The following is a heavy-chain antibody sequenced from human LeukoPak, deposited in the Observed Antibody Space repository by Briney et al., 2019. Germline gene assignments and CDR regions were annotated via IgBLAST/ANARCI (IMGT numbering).Heavy chain of an antibody. CDR2: ISYDGSNK. Sequence: GRSLRLSCAASGFTFSSYAMHWVRQAPGKGLEWVAVISYDGSNKYYADSVKGRFTISRDNSKNTLYLQMNSLRAEDTAVDYCARGERSPGSSWQGGHYWGQGTLVTVSS. J-gene: IGHJ4*02. V-gene: IGHV3-30*01. CDR1: GFTFSSYA. CDR3: ARGERSPGSSWQGGHY. D-gene: IGHD6-13*01.